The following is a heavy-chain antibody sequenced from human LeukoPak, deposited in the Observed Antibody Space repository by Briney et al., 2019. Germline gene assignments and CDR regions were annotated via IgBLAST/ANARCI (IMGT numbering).Heavy chain of an antibody. V-gene: IGHV4-61*01. CDR3: ARGDQPLLLPFFDY. Sequence: SETLSLTCTVSGGSVSSGSYYWSWIRQPPGKGLEWIGYIYYSGSTNYNPSLKSRVTISVDTSKNQFSLKLSSVTAADTAVYYCARGDQPLLLPFFDYWGQGTLVTVSS. CDR1: GGSVSSGSYY. D-gene: IGHD2-15*01. CDR2: IYYSGST. J-gene: IGHJ4*02.